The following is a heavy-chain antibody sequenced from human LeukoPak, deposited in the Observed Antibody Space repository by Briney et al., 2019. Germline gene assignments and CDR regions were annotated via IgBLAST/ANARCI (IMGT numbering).Heavy chain of an antibody. D-gene: IGHD1-14*01. J-gene: IGHJ4*02. CDR2: ISSGSDIL. Sequence: GGSLRLSCAASGFTFNNYDMNWVRQAPGKGLEWISFISSGSDILHYADSVEGRFTISRDNARNSLYLQMHSLRAEDTALYYCEKVGRTNHDNFFEHWGQGALVTVSS. CDR1: GFTFNNYD. V-gene: IGHV3-48*01. CDR3: EKVGRTNHDNFFEH.